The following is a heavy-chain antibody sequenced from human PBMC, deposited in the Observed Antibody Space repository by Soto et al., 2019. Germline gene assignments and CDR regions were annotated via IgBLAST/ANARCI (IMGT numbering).Heavy chain of an antibody. D-gene: IGHD3-16*01. CDR1: GYTFTSYG. V-gene: IGHV1-18*01. Sequence: QVQLVQSGAEVKKPGASVKVSCKASGYTFTSYGISWVRQAPGQGLEWMGWINPYNGNTNYAQKLQGRVTMTTDTSTNTAYMELRSLRSVDTAVYYCASDWFGIDYWGQGTLVTVSS. J-gene: IGHJ4*02. CDR2: INPYNGNT. CDR3: ASDWFGIDY.